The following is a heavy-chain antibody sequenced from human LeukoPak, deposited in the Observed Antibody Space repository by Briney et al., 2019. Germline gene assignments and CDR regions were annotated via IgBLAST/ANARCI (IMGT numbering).Heavy chain of an antibody. CDR1: GFTFSSYS. CDR2: ISSSSSYI. V-gene: IGHV3-21*01. J-gene: IGHJ1*01. CDR3: ARAALGYSSSWYVGYFQH. Sequence: GGSLRLSCAASGFTFSSYSLNWVRQAPGKGLGWGSSISSSSSYIYYADSVKGRFTISRDNAKNSLYLQMNSLRAEDTAVYYCARAALGYSSSWYVGYFQHWGQGTLVTVSS. D-gene: IGHD6-13*01.